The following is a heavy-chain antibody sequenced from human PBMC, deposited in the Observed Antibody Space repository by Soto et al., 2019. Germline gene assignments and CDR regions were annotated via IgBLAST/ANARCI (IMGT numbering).Heavy chain of an antibody. CDR2: IYWDGDE. CDR3: AHRLSALPKAEYLQH. Sequence: QITLKESGPTLVKPTQTLTLTCTFSGFSLSTSGVGVGWIRQPPVKTLEWLAIIYWDGDERYSQSLRSSLTIAKDTYKHQVVFTLTNMDPVVTATYFCAHRLSALPKAEYLQHWGQGTLVTVPS. J-gene: IGHJ1*01. CDR1: GFSLSTSGVG. D-gene: IGHD2-15*01. V-gene: IGHV2-5*02.